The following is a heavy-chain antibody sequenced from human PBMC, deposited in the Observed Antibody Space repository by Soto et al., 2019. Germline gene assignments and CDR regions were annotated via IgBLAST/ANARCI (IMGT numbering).Heavy chain of an antibody. J-gene: IGHJ6*02. D-gene: IGHD6-6*01. CDR2: IYYSGST. CDR3: ARSSSSPSFDYYYYGMDV. V-gene: IGHV4-30-4*01. Sequence: QVQLQESGPGLVKPSQTLSPTCTVSGGSISSGDYYWSWIRQPPGKGLEWIGYIYYSGSTYYTPSVKRRVTMSVDTSKNQFSLKLSSVTAADPAVYYCARSSSSPSFDYYYYGMDVWGQGTTVTVSS. CDR1: GGSISSGDYY.